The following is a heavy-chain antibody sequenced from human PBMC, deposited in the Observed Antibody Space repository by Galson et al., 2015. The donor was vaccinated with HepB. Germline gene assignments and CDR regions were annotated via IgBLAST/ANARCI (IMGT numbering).Heavy chain of an antibody. CDR1: GGTFSSYA. Sequence: SVKVSCKASGGTFSSYAISWVRQAPGQGLEWMGGIIPIFGTANYAQKFQGRVTITADKSTSTAYMELSSLRSEDTAVYYCARETPAAAAGSRFDYWGQGTLVTVSS. V-gene: IGHV1-69*06. D-gene: IGHD6-13*01. CDR2: IIPIFGTA. CDR3: ARETPAAAAGSRFDY. J-gene: IGHJ4*02.